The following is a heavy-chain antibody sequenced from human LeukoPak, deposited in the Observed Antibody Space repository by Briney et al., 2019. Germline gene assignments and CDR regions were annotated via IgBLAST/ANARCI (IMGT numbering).Heavy chain of an antibody. D-gene: IGHD3-22*01. V-gene: IGHV4-39*02. CDR3: AREYYYDSSGYYEIYYFDY. CDR1: GGSISSSSYY. Sequence: SETLSLTCTVSGGSISSSSYYWGWIRQPPGKGLEWIGSIYYSGSTYYNPSLKSRVTISVDTSKNQFSLKLSSVTAAGTAVYYCAREYYYDSSGYYEIYYFDYWGQGTLVTVSS. CDR2: IYYSGST. J-gene: IGHJ4*02.